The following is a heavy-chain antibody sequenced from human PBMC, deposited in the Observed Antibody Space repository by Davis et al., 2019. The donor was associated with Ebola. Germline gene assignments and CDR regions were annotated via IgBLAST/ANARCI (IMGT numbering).Heavy chain of an antibody. CDR3: IGGSSSFDY. CDR2: IYYSGST. CDR1: GGSIRSSSYY. J-gene: IGHJ4*02. V-gene: IGHV4-39*01. Sequence: SETLSLTCTVSGGSIRSSSYYWGWIRQPPGKGLEWIGSIYYSGSTYYNPSLKSRVTISVDTSKNQFSLKLSSVTAADTAVYYCIGGSSSFDYWGQGTLVTVSS. D-gene: IGHD6-6*01.